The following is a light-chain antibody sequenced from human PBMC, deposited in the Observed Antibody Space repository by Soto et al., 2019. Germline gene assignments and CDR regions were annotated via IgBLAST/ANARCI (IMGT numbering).Light chain of an antibody. CDR2: AAS. CDR3: QQYNNWPPWT. Sequence: DIQMTQSPSSLSASVGDRVTITCRASQGISTDLGWYQQKPGKAPKRLIYAASSLESGVPSRFRGSGSGTEFTLTISSLQSEDFAVYYCQQYNNWPPWTFGQGTKVDIK. V-gene: IGKV1-17*01. CDR1: QGISTD. J-gene: IGKJ1*01.